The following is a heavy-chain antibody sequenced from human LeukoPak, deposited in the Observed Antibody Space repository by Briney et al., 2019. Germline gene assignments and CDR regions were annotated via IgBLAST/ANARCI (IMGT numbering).Heavy chain of an antibody. CDR2: ISVYTGTT. J-gene: IGHJ5*02. V-gene: IGHV1-18*04. CDR3: ARDLLRGWFDP. CDR1: GYTFTDNA. Sequence: ASVKVSCKASGYTFTDNAVTRVRQAHGQGIEWVGWISVYTGTTNSPQKFQGRVTMTTDRSTSTAYMELRSLRSDDTAVYYCARDLLRGWFDPWGQGTLVTVSS.